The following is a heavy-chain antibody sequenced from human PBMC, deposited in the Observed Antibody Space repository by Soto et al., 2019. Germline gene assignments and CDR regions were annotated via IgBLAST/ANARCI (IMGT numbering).Heavy chain of an antibody. J-gene: IGHJ1*01. Sequence: SVKVSCKASGGTFSSYAISWVRQAPGQGLEWMGGIIPIFGTANYAQKFQGRVTITADESTSTAYMELSSLRSEDTAVYYCARPRAPMTTVADFQHWGQGTLVTVSS. CDR2: IIPIFGTA. V-gene: IGHV1-69*13. CDR1: GGTFSSYA. D-gene: IGHD4-17*01. CDR3: ARPRAPMTTVADFQH.